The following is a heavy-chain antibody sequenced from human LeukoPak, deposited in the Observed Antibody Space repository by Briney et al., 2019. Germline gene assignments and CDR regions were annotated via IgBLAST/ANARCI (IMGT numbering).Heavy chain of an antibody. Sequence: SETLSLTCTVSGYSISSGYYWGWIRQPPGKGLEWIGSIYHSGSTYYNPSLKSRVTISVGTSKNQFSLKLSSVTAADTAVYYCARVYSYGYYLDYWGQGTLVTVSS. CDR2: IYHSGST. D-gene: IGHD5-18*01. CDR1: GYSISSGYY. J-gene: IGHJ4*02. CDR3: ARVYSYGYYLDY. V-gene: IGHV4-38-2*02.